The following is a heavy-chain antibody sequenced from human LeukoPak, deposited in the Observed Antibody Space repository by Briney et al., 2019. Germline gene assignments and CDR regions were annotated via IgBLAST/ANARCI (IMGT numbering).Heavy chain of an antibody. V-gene: IGHV4-4*07. Sequence: SETLSLTCTVSGDSISSYYWSWIRQPAGKGLEWIGRIYISGSTNYNPSLKSRVTMSVDTSKNQFYLKLSSVTAAATAVYYCARDGQTGSYSSGWHGGFDYWGQGTLVTVSS. CDR1: GDSISSYY. J-gene: IGHJ4*02. CDR3: ARDGQTGSYSSGWHGGFDY. CDR2: IYISGST. D-gene: IGHD6-19*01.